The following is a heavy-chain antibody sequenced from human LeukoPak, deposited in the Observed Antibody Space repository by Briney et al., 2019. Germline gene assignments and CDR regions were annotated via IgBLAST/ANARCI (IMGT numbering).Heavy chain of an antibody. CDR3: AKDAYTVTTYVDL. CDR1: GFSFSSYS. J-gene: IGHJ5*02. D-gene: IGHD4-17*01. V-gene: IGHV3-23*01. Sequence: GGSLRLSCAASGFSFSSYSMNWVRQAPGKGLEWVSTIVGSGKSANYADSVKGRFTISRDNARNSLYLQMSSLRPEDTAVYYCAKDAYTVTTYVDLWGQGTLVTVSS. CDR2: IVGSGKSA.